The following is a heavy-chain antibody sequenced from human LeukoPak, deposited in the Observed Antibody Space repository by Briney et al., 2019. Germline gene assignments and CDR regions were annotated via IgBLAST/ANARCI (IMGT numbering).Heavy chain of an antibody. CDR2: ISGGGGST. CDR1: GFIFTNYA. J-gene: IGHJ4*02. V-gene: IGHV3-23*01. CDR3: ARGGRYCTTTNCYIGK. Sequence: GRSLRLSCAASGFIFTNYAMNWVRQAPGKGLEWVSGISGGGGSTYYADSVKGRFTISRDNSENTLHLQMNSLRAEDTAMYHCARGGRYCTTTNCYIGKWGQGTLVTVSS. D-gene: IGHD2-2*02.